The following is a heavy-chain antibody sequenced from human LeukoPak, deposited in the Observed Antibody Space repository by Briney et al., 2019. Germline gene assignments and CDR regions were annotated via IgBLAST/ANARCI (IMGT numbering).Heavy chain of an antibody. Sequence: PSETLSLTCTVSGGSISSYYWSWIRQPPGKGLEWIGTIYYSGNTYYNPSLQSRVTISVDTSKNQFSLKLSSVTAADTAVYYCARIHSGSYKGPFDYWGQGTLVTVSS. V-gene: IGHV4-59*08. D-gene: IGHD1-26*01. J-gene: IGHJ4*02. CDR3: ARIHSGSYKGPFDY. CDR1: GGSISSYY. CDR2: IYYSGNT.